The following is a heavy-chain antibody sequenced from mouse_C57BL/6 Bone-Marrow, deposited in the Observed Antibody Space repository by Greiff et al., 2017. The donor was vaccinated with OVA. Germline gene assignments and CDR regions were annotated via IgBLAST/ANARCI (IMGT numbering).Heavy chain of an antibody. CDR1: GFNIKNTY. CDR2: IDPANGNT. D-gene: IGHD2-1*01. J-gene: IGHJ2*01. CDR3: ARGLWYPYYFDY. V-gene: IGHV14-3*01. Sequence: EVNLVESVAELVRPGASVKLSCTASGFNIKNTYMHWVKQRPEQGLEWIGRIDPANGNTKYAPKFQGKATITADTSSNTAYLQLSSLTSEDTAIYYCARGLWYPYYFDYWGQGTTLTVSS.